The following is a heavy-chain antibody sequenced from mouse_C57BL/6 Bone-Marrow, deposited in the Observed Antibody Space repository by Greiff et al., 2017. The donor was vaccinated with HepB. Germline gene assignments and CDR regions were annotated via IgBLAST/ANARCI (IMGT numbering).Heavy chain of an antibody. CDR1: GYTFTSYG. D-gene: IGHD1-1*01. Sequence: QVQLQQSGAELARPGASVKLSCKASGYTFTSYGISWVKQRTGQGLEWIGEIYPSSGNTYYNEKFKGKATLTADKSSSTAYMELRSLTSEDSAVYVCAINDYGSRYWFAYWGQGTLVTVSA. CDR3: AINDYGSRYWFAY. V-gene: IGHV1-81*01. J-gene: IGHJ3*01. CDR2: IYPSSGNT.